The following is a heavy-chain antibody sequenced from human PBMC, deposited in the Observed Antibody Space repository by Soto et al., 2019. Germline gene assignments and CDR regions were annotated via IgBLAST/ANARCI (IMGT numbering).Heavy chain of an antibody. CDR1: GYTFTSYA. D-gene: IGHD3-10*01. CDR3: AREGVFRGVRASYYYYYTDV. Sequence: QVQLVQSGAEVKKPGASVKVSCKASGYTFTSYAMHWVRQAPGQRLEWMGWINAGNGNTKYSQKFQGRVTITRDTSASTTYMELSSLRSEDTAVYYCAREGVFRGVRASYYYYYTDVWGKGSTVTVSS. J-gene: IGHJ6*03. V-gene: IGHV1-3*01. CDR2: INAGNGNT.